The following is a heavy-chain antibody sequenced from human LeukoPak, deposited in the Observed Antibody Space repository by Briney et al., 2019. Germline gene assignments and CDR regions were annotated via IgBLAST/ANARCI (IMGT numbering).Heavy chain of an antibody. CDR1: GYSISSGYY. CDR3: ARENSYYDSSGYYYGSGYFDY. CDR2: IYHSGST. V-gene: IGHV4-38-2*02. J-gene: IGHJ4*02. D-gene: IGHD3-22*01. Sequence: ASETLSLTCTVSGYSISSGYYWGWIRQPPGKGLEWIGSIYHSGSTNYNPSLQSRVTISVDTSKNHFSLRLSSVTAADTAVYYCARENSYYDSSGYYYGSGYFDYWGQGTLVTVSS.